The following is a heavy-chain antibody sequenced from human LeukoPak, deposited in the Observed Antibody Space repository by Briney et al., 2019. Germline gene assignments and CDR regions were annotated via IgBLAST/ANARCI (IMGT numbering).Heavy chain of an antibody. CDR1: GFTFSSYE. CDR2: ISSSGSTI. Sequence: GGSLRLSCAASGFTFSSYEMNWVRQAPGKGLEWVSYISSSGSTIYYADSVKGRFTISRDNAKNTLYLQMNSLRAEDTAVYYCATQTLPMYYYGSGSEVGGWFDPWGQGTLVTVSS. D-gene: IGHD3-10*01. CDR3: ATQTLPMYYYGSGSEVGGWFDP. V-gene: IGHV3-48*03. J-gene: IGHJ5*02.